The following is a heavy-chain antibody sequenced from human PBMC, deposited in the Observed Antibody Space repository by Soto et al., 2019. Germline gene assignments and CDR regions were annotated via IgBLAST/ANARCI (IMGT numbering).Heavy chain of an antibody. D-gene: IGHD3-22*01. V-gene: IGHV1-18*04. CDR2: ISAYNGNT. CDR3: AREAYYDSSGYYHYFDY. Sequence: ASVKVSCKASGYTFTSYGISWVRQAPGQGLEWMGWISAYNGNTNYAQKLQGRVTMTTDTSTSTAYMELRSLRSDDTAVYYCAREAYYDSSGYYHYFDYLGQGTLVTVSS. CDR1: GYTFTSYG. J-gene: IGHJ4*02.